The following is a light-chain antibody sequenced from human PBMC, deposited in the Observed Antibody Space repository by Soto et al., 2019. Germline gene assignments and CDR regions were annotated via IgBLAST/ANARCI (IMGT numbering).Light chain of an antibody. V-gene: IGLV2-14*01. J-gene: IGLJ1*01. CDR3: FSYTSSGTYV. CDR1: SSDVGNYKY. Sequence: QHVLTQPASVSGSPGQSITISCTGTSSDVGNYKYVSWYQQHPGKAPKLMIYEVSNRPSGVSNRFSGSKSGNTASLTISGLQAEDETDYYCFSYTSSGTYVFGTGTKLTVL. CDR2: EVS.